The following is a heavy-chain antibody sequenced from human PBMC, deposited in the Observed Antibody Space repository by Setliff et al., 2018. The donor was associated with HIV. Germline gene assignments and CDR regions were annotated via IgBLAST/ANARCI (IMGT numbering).Heavy chain of an antibody. V-gene: IGHV4-61*02. CDR2: IYTSGST. D-gene: IGHD1-26*01. CDR3: AKDRRVGATSLSAFDI. J-gene: IGHJ3*02. Sequence: PSETLSLTCTVSGGSISSGSYYWSWIRQPAGKGLEWIGRIYTSGSTNYNPSLKSRVTISKDTSKNQFSLKLSSVTAADTAVYYCAKDRRVGATSLSAFDIWGQGTMVTVSS. CDR1: GGSISSGSYY.